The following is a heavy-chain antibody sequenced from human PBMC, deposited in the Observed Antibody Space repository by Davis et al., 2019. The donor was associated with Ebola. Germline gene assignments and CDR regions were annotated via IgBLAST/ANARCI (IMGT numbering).Heavy chain of an antibody. J-gene: IGHJ6*02. V-gene: IGHV1-46*01. CDR1: GYTFTGYY. CDR2: INPSGGST. D-gene: IGHD2-2*01. Sequence: ASVKVSCKASGYTFTGYYMHWVRQAPGQGLEWMGIINPSGGSTSYAQKFQGRVTMTRDTSTSTVYMELSSLRSEDTAVYYCASSVVPAANPYYYGMDVWGQGTTVTVSS. CDR3: ASSVVPAANPYYYGMDV.